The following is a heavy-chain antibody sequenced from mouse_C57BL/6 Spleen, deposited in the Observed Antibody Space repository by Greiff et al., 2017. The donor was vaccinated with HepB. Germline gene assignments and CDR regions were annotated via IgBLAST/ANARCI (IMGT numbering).Heavy chain of an antibody. CDR2: ISSGSSTI. D-gene: IGHD2-4*01. CDR1: GFTFSDYG. Sequence: EVQRVESGGGLVKPGGSLKLSCAASGFTFSDYGMHWVRQAPEKGLEWVAYISSGSSTIYYAETVKGRFTISRDNAKNTLFLQMTSLRSEDTAMYYCARASLIYYDYFYAMDYWGQGTSVTVSS. CDR3: ARASLIYYDYFYAMDY. J-gene: IGHJ4*01. V-gene: IGHV5-17*01.